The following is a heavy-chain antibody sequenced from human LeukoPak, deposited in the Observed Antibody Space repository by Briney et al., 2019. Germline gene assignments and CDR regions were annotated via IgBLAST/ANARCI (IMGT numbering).Heavy chain of an antibody. CDR2: TRNKTNSYIT. V-gene: IGHV3-72*01. CDR3: ASIRGTFGY. D-gene: IGHD1-26*01. CDR1: GFTFSDHF. Sequence: GGSLRLSCAASGFTFSDHFLDWVRQAPGKGLEWVGRTRNKTNSYITEYAASVKGRFTISRDDSKNSLYLQMSSLKTDDTAMYYCASIRGTFGYWGQGTLVTVSS. J-gene: IGHJ4*02.